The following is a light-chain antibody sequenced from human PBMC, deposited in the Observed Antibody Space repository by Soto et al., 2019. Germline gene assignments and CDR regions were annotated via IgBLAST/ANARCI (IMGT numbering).Light chain of an antibody. J-gene: IGKJ1*01. CDR3: QQYSEWPPMT. CDR2: GAS. V-gene: IGKV3-15*01. Sequence: EVMLIQSPATLSMSPGERATLSCRASETVATNLAWYQQKPGQAPRLLISGASTRAAGISDRFRGGGSGTEFTLTITSLRSEDSGTYYCQQYSEWPPMTFGQGTKVDIK. CDR1: ETVATN.